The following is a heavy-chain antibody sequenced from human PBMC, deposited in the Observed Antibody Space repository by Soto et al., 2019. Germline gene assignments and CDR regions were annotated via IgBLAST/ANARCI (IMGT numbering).Heavy chain of an antibody. CDR2: ITWNSGSI. CDR3: AKDVNHSSYYDSSGYYYKAAFDI. CDR1: GFTFNDYA. D-gene: IGHD3-22*01. J-gene: IGHJ3*02. Sequence: EVQLVESGGGLVQPGRSLRLSCAASGFTFNDYAMHWVRQAPGKGLEWVSGITWNSGSIAYADSVKGRFTISRDNAKNSLYLQMNSLRAEDTALYYCAKDVNHSSYYDSSGYYYKAAFDIWGQGAMVTVSS. V-gene: IGHV3-9*01.